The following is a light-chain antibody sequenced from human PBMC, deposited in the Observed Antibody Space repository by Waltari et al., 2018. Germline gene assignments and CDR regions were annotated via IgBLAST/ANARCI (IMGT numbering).Light chain of an antibody. CDR3: QQRSNWPWT. Sequence: EIVLTQSPATLSLSPGERATLSCRASQSVNNYLAWFQQNPGQAPRLLIYDTSNRATGIPARFSGSGSGTDFTLTISSLEPEDFVVYYCQQRSNWPWTFGQGTKVEIK. V-gene: IGKV3-11*01. J-gene: IGKJ1*01. CDR2: DTS. CDR1: QSVNNY.